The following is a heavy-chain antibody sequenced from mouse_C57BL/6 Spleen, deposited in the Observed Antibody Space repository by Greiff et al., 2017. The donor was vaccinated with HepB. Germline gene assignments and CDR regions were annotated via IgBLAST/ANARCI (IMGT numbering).Heavy chain of an antibody. CDR3: ARRLSTMVTYYAMDY. J-gene: IGHJ4*01. D-gene: IGHD2-2*01. V-gene: IGHV5-12*01. Sequence: EVKLQESGGGLVQPGGSLKLSCAASGFTFSDYYMYWVRQTPEKRLEWVAYISNGGGSTYYPDTVKGRFTISRDNAKNTLYLQMSRLKSEDTAMYYCARRLSTMVTYYAMDYWGQGTSVTVSS. CDR1: GFTFSDYY. CDR2: ISNGGGST.